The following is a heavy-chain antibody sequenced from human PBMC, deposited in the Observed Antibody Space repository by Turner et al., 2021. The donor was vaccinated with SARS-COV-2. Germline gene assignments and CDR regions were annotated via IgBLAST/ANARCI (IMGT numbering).Heavy chain of an antibody. Sequence: VQLVESGGGLVQPGRSLRLSCAASGFTFSSYAMHWVRQAPGKGLEWVAVISYDGSNKYYADSVKGRFTISRDNSKNTLYLQMNSLRAEDTAVYYCAREPPFCGGDCYFDYWGQGTLVTVSS. CDR3: AREPPFCGGDCYFDY. D-gene: IGHD2-21*02. J-gene: IGHJ4*02. V-gene: IGHV3-30-3*01. CDR1: GFTFSSYA. CDR2: ISYDGSNK.